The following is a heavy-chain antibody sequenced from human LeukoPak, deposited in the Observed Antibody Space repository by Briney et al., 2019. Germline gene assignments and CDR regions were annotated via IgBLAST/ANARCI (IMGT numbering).Heavy chain of an antibody. D-gene: IGHD5-18*01. CDR3: ARGRLDTAMAISDY. J-gene: IGHJ4*02. V-gene: IGHV3-33*01. Sequence: GGSLRLSCAASGFTFSSYGMHWVRQAPGRGLEWVAVTSYDGGKKHYADSVKGRFTISRDNSKNTLYLQIHSLRAEDTAVYYCARGRLDTAMAISDYWGQGTLVTVSS. CDR1: GFTFSSYG. CDR2: TSYDGGKK.